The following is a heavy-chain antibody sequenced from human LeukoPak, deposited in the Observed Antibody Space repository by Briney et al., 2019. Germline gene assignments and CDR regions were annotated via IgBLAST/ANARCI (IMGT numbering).Heavy chain of an antibody. CDR3: AREITRAAYNHFDY. D-gene: IGHD5-24*01. Sequence: GGSLRLSCVASGFTFSGHSMNWVRQAPGKGLEWVSSISGSSRNIYYTDSVRGRFTISRDNAKNSLYLQMNSLRAEDTAVYFCAREITRAAYNHFDYWGQGTLVTVSS. CDR2: ISGSSRNI. CDR1: GFTFSGHS. J-gene: IGHJ4*02. V-gene: IGHV3-21*01.